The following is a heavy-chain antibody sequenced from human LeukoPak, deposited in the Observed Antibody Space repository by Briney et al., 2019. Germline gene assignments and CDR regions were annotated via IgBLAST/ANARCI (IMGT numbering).Heavy chain of an antibody. D-gene: IGHD6-13*01. Sequence: PGGSLRLSCAASGFTFDDYAMHWVRQGPGKGLEWASGISWNSGSKGYADSVKGRFTISRDNAKNSLYLQMNSLRAEDTALYYCAKDLVPSSYYYYGMDVWGQGTTVTVSS. CDR2: ISWNSGSK. CDR3: AKDLVPSSYYYYGMDV. V-gene: IGHV3-9*01. CDR1: GFTFDDYA. J-gene: IGHJ6*02.